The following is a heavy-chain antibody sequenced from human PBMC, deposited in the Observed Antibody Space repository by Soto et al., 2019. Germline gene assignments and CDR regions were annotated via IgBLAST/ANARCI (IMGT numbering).Heavy chain of an antibody. CDR2: IHGSGETA. V-gene: IGHV3-23*01. CDR3: AKRQSGSYYAAFDV. J-gene: IGHJ3*01. D-gene: IGHD1-26*01. CDR1: GFTFSTYP. Sequence: EAQLLESGGGLAQPGGTLRLSVQPSGFTFSTYPMAWAPQAPGRGLEWVSTIHGSGETAYYADSVKGRFTISRDNSNNTVYLQMDSLRAEDTATYYCAKRQSGSYYAAFDVWGQGTVVTVSS.